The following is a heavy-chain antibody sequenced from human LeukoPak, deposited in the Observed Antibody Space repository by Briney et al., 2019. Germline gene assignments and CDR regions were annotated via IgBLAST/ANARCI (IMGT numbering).Heavy chain of an antibody. Sequence: SQTLSLTCTVSGGSISSGGYYWSWIRQHPGKGLEWIGDVYYSGSTYYNTSLKSRVTISVDTSKNQFSLKLSSVTAADTAVYYCARDRRYDFWSGYPGAFDIWGQGTMVTVSS. D-gene: IGHD3-3*01. CDR3: ARDRRYDFWSGYPGAFDI. CDR2: VYYSGST. V-gene: IGHV4-31*03. J-gene: IGHJ3*02. CDR1: GGSISSGGYY.